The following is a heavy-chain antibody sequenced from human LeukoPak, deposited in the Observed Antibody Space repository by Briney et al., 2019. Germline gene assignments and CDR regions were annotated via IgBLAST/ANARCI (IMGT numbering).Heavy chain of an antibody. CDR2: IYYSGST. J-gene: IGHJ5*02. CDR1: GGSISSQY. CDR3: ARIFEYSSPPWFDP. V-gene: IGHV4-59*11. D-gene: IGHD6-6*01. Sequence: SETLSLTCTVSGGSISSQYWSWIRQPPGKGLEWIGYIYYSGSTNYNPSLKSRVTISVDTSKNQFSLKLSSVTAADTAVYYCARIFEYSSPPWFDPWGQGTLVTVSS.